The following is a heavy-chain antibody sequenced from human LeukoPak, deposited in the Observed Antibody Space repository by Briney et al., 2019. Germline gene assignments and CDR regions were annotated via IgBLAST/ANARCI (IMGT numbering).Heavy chain of an antibody. V-gene: IGHV4-59*01. J-gene: IGHJ5*02. CDR3: ARDIGGSRGDWFDP. CDR2: IYYSGST. Sequence: SGALSLTCTVSGGSFSSYYWSWIRQPPGKGLEWIGYIYYSGSTNYNPSLKSRVTISVDTSKNQFSLKLSSVTAADTAVYYCARDIGGSRGDWFDPWGQGTLVTVSS. CDR1: GGSFSSYY. D-gene: IGHD2-15*01.